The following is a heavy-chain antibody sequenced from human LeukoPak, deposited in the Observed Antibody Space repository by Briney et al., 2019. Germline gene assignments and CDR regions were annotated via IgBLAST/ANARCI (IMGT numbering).Heavy chain of an antibody. CDR2: IYYSGST. D-gene: IGHD2-2*01. J-gene: IGHJ3*02. CDR3: ARRGTGIVVVPAASLAFDI. Sequence: SETLSLTCTVSGGSISSSSYYWGWIRQPPGKGLEWIGSIYYSGSTYYNPSLKSRVTISVDTSKNQFSLKLSSVTAADTAVYYCARRGTGIVVVPAASLAFDIWGRGTMVAVSS. V-gene: IGHV4-39*01. CDR1: GGSISSSSYY.